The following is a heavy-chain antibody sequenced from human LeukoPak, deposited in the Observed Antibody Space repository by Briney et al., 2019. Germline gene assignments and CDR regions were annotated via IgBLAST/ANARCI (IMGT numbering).Heavy chain of an antibody. J-gene: IGHJ4*01. V-gene: IGHV3-15*07. D-gene: IGHD6-19*01. Sequence: PGGSLRLSCVASGFTFTNAWMTWVRQSPGMGLEWVGRIESNTNGGTSDYAAPVKGRFTLSRDDSKNTLYLQMNSLKPEDTAMYYCTTHSVTVTGTHFWGQGALVTVSS. CDR2: IESNTNGGTS. CDR1: GFTFTNAW. CDR3: TTHSVTVTGTHF.